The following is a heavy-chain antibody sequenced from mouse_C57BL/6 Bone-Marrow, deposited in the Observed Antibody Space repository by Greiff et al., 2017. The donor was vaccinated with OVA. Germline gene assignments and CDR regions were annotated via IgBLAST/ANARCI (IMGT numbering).Heavy chain of an antibody. D-gene: IGHD2-2*01. CDR2: IYPGDGDT. Sequence: QVQLQQSGAELVKPGASVKISCKASGYAFSSYWMNWVKQRPGKGLEWIGQIYPGDGDTNYNGKFKGKATLTADKSSSTAYMQLSSLTSEDSAVYFCARSGGYQFFYYYAMDYWGQGTSVTVSS. V-gene: IGHV1-80*01. J-gene: IGHJ4*01. CDR3: ARSGGYQFFYYYAMDY. CDR1: GYAFSSYW.